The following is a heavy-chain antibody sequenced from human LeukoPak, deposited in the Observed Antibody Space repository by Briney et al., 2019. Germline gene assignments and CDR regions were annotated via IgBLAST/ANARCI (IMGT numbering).Heavy chain of an antibody. J-gene: IGHJ5*02. V-gene: IGHV1-8*01. CDR2: MNPNSGNT. D-gene: IGHD3-10*01. CDR1: GYTFTSYD. CDR3: ARNIGVVRGVPAGP. Sequence: ASVKVSCKASGYTFTSYDINWVRQATGQGLEWMGWMNPNSGNTDYAQKFQGRVTMTRNTSISTAYMELSSLRSEDTAVYYCARNIGVVRGVPAGPWGQGTLVTVSS.